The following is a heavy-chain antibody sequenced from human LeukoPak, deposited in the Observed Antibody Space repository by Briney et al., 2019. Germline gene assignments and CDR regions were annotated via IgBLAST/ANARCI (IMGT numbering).Heavy chain of an antibody. J-gene: IGHJ4*02. D-gene: IGHD5-24*01. CDR3: ARGMATISRGDYFDY. Sequence: SETLSLTCTVSGGSISSGGYSWSWIRQHRGKGLEWIGYIYYSGSTYYNPSLKSRVTISVDTSKNQFSLKLSSVTAADTAVYYCARGMATISRGDYFDYWGQGTLVTVSS. CDR2: IYYSGST. CDR1: GGSISSGGYS. V-gene: IGHV4-31*03.